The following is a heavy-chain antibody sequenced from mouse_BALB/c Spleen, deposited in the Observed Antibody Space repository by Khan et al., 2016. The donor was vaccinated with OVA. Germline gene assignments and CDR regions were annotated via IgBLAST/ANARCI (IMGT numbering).Heavy chain of an antibody. CDR2: INTYIGEP. CDR1: GYTFTNYR. V-gene: IGHV9-1*02. Sequence: QIQLVQSGPELKKPGETVKISCKASGYTFTNYRMNWMKQAPGKGLKWMGWINTYIGEPTYGDDFKGRFAFSLETSASTAYLQINNLKNEDMATYFCARESSYWYFDVWGAGTTVTVSS. CDR3: ARESSYWYFDV. D-gene: IGHD1-1*01. J-gene: IGHJ1*01.